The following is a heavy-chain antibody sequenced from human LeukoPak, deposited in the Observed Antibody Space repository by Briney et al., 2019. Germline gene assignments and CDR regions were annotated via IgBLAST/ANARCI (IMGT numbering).Heavy chain of an antibody. J-gene: IGHJ4*02. V-gene: IGHV3-23*01. CDR2: ISGSGGST. CDR3: AKDLGSPMSGFDY. Sequence: GGTLRLSCAASGFTFSSYAMSWVRQAPGKGLEWVSAISGSGGSTYYADSVKGRFTISRDNSKNTLYLQMNSLRAEDTAVYYCAKDLGSPMSGFDYWGQGTLVTVSS. CDR1: GFTFSSYA. D-gene: IGHD2-15*01.